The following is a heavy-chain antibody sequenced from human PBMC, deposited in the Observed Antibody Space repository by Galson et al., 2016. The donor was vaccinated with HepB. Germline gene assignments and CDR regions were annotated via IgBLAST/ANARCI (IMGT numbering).Heavy chain of an antibody. CDR2: IYAGDSDT. CDR1: GSTFTDYW. Sequence: QSGAEVTKPGESLTISCKASGSTFTDYWIGWLRLVPGKGLEWLGIIYAGDSDTRYNPSFQGQVSISGDKSISTSYVQWSSLRASDSAMYYCAGLFCTGTNCADPRGFDAWGQGTLVTVSS. D-gene: IGHD2-2*01. V-gene: IGHV5-51*01. J-gene: IGHJ4*02. CDR3: AGLFCTGTNCADPRGFDA.